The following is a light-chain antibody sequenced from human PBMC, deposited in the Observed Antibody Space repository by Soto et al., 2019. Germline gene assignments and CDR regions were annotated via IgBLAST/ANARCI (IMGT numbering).Light chain of an antibody. CDR1: SSNIGAGYD. Sequence: QSVLTQPPSVSGAPGQRVTISRTGSSSNIGAGYDVHWYQQLPGTAPKLLIYGNSNRPSGVPDRFSGSKSGTSASLAITGLQAEDEADYYCAAWDDSLSGHVVFGGGTQLTVL. J-gene: IGLJ2*01. V-gene: IGLV1-40*01. CDR3: AAWDDSLSGHVV. CDR2: GNS.